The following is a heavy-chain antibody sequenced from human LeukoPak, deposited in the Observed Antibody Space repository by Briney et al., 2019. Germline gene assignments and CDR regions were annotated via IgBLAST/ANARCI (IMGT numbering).Heavy chain of an antibody. J-gene: IGHJ6*04. D-gene: IGHD2-2*01. CDR2: ISSNGGST. Sequence: GGSLRLSCSASGFTFSSYAMHWVRQAPGKGLEYVSAISSNGGSTYYADSVKGRFTISRDHSKNTLYLQMSSLRAEDTAVYYCVKDQAAMPYYYGMDVWGKGPTVTVSS. CDR1: GFTFSSYA. CDR3: VKDQAAMPYYYGMDV. V-gene: IGHV3-64D*06.